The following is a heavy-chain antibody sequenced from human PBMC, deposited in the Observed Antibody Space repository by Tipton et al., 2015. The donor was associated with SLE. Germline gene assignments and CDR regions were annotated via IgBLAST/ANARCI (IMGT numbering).Heavy chain of an antibody. CDR3: ARDPGSYDFWSRAYMDV. D-gene: IGHD3-3*01. Sequence: SLRLSCAASGFTFSTYWMSWVRQAPGKGLKWVANIKQDGSEKYYVDSVKGRFTISRDNAKNSLYLQMNSLRAEDTAVYYCARDPGSYDFWSRAYMDVWGKGTTVTVSS. J-gene: IGHJ6*03. CDR1: GFTFSTYW. CDR2: IKQDGSEK. V-gene: IGHV3-7*01.